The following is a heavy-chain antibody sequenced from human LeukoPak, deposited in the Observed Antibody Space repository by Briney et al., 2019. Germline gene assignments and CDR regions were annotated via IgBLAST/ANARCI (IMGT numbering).Heavy chain of an antibody. CDR2: ISHSGST. V-gene: IGHV4-38-2*01. CDR1: GYSISSGYY. Sequence: SETLSLTCAVSGYSISSGYYWGWIRQPPGKGLDWIGSISHSGSTYYNPSLRRRVTISIDTSKNQFSLRLNSVTATDTGVFFCARVGGYSYGNYYFNYWGQGTLVTVSS. CDR3: ARVGGYSYGNYYFNY. J-gene: IGHJ4*02. D-gene: IGHD5-18*01.